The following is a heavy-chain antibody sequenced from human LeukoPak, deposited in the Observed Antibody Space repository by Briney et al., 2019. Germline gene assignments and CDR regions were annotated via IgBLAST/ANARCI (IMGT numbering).Heavy chain of an antibody. D-gene: IGHD6-13*01. J-gene: IGHJ5*02. Sequence: SETLSLTCSVSGGSISGYYWGWIRQPPGKGLEWIGHVYYSGSTNYNPSLRSRVTISLDTSKHQFSLKLTSVTAADTAIYYCARQAPYSSSNYNWFDPWGQGTLVTVSS. CDR3: ARQAPYSSSNYNWFDP. V-gene: IGHV4-59*08. CDR1: GGSISGYY. CDR2: VYYSGST.